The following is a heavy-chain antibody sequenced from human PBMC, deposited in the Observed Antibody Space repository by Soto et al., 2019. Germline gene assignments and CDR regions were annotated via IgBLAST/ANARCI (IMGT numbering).Heavy chain of an antibody. CDR3: AKGLSIAAAGTFDY. Sequence: GGSLRLSCAASGFTFASYAMSWVRQAPGKGLEWVSGISGSGGNTYNADPVKGRFTISRDNSKNTLYLDMISLRAEDTAVYYCAKGLSIAAAGTFDYWGQGTLVTVSS. J-gene: IGHJ4*02. V-gene: IGHV3-23*01. D-gene: IGHD6-13*01. CDR1: GFTFASYA. CDR2: ISGSGGNT.